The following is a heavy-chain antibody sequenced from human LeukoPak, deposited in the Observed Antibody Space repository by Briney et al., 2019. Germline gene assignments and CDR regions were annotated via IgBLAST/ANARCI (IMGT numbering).Heavy chain of an antibody. V-gene: IGHV3-7*04. CDR2: IKEDGSEI. J-gene: IGHJ4*02. D-gene: IGHD2-2*02. CDR3: ARGYTCGY. Sequence: PGGSLRLSCAASGFSFSNYGMHWVRQAPGKGLEWVANIKEDGSEINYADSVRGRFTISRDNAKNSLYLQMNSLRAEDTAVYYCARGYTCGYWGQGTLVIVSS. CDR1: GFSFSNYG.